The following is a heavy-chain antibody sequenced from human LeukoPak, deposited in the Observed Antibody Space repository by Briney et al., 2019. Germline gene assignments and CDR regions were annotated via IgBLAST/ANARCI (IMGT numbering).Heavy chain of an antibody. CDR3: ARGLWVRGWYYYYGMDV. Sequence: SETLSLTCSVSGGSISTYFWSWIRQPPGKGLEWIGYIHDSGSTNYNPSLKSRVTISVDTSKNQFSLKLSSVTAADTAVYYCARGLWVRGWYYYYGMDVWGQGTTVTVSS. V-gene: IGHV4-59*12. D-gene: IGHD6-19*01. J-gene: IGHJ6*02. CDR2: IHDSGST. CDR1: GGSISTYF.